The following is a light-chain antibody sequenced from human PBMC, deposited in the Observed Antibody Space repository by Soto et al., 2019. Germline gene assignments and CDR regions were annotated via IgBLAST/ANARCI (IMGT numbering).Light chain of an antibody. CDR1: QSFSSW. CDR3: QQYCAYPLT. J-gene: IGKJ4*01. Sequence: DIQMTQSPYTLSASIGDRVTITCRASQSFSSWLAWYQQKPGKAPKLLIYKASTLESGVPSRFSGSGSGTEFTLTISSLQPDDFATYYCQQYCAYPLTFGGGTKVELK. CDR2: KAS. V-gene: IGKV1-5*03.